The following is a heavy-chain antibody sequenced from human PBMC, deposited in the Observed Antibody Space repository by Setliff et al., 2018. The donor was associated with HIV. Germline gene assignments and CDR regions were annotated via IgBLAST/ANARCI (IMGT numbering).Heavy chain of an antibody. V-gene: IGHV3-48*04. CDR2: ISSSGSTI. J-gene: IGHJ4*02. D-gene: IGHD5-18*01. Sequence: GGSLRLSCTASGFTFNIYSMNWVRQAPGKGLEWVSYISSSGSTIYYADSVKGRFITFRDNAKNSLYLQMNSLRAEDTAVYYCARESYNYGYNDWGQGTLVTVSS. CDR1: GFTFNIYS. CDR3: ARESYNYGYND.